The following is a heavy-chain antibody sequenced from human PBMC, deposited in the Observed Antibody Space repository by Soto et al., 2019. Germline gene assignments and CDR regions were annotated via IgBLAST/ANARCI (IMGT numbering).Heavy chain of an antibody. Sequence: QVPLVESGGGVVQPGRSLRLSCAASGFTFSSYAMHWVRQAPGKGLEWVAVISYDGSKKYYADSVKGRFTISRDNSKNTLYLQMNSLRAEDTAVYYCAWGSEYSSSWFDYWGQGTLVTVSS. V-gene: IGHV3-30-3*01. J-gene: IGHJ4*02. CDR1: GFTFSSYA. D-gene: IGHD6-13*01. CDR2: ISYDGSKK. CDR3: AWGSEYSSSWFDY.